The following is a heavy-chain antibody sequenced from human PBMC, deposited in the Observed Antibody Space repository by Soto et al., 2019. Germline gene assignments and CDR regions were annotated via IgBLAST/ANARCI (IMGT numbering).Heavy chain of an antibody. CDR1: GFTFSSYA. CDR3: AKVVRDGGYSSSWYFFDY. CDR2: ISGSGGST. D-gene: IGHD6-13*01. V-gene: IGHV3-23*01. Sequence: GGSLRLSCAASGFTFSSYAMSWVRQAPGKGLEWVSAISGSGGSTYYADSVKGRFTISRDNSKNTLYLQMNSLRAEDTAVYYCAKVVRDGGYSSSWYFFDYWGQGTLVTVSS. J-gene: IGHJ4*02.